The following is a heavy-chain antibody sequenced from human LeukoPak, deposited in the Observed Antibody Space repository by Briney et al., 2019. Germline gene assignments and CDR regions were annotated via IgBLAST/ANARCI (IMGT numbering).Heavy chain of an antibody. CDR1: GGSISSSSYY. J-gene: IGHJ6*03. CDR3: ARVPYYYYYMDV. Sequence: TSETLSPTCTVSGGSISSSSYYWGWICQPPGKGLEWIGSIYYSGSTYYNPSLKSRVTISVHTSKNQFSLKLSSVTAADTAVYYCARVPYYYYYMDVWGKGTTVTVSS. V-gene: IGHV4-39*07. CDR2: IYYSGST.